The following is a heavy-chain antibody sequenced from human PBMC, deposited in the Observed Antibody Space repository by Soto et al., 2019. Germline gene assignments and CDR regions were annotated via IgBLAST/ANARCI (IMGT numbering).Heavy chain of an antibody. CDR2: IYSGGST. CDR3: AGGPQWPNWFDP. Sequence: EVQLVESGGGLVQPGGSLRLSCAASGFTVSSNYMSWVRQAPGKGLGWVSVIYSGGSTYYADSVKGRFTISRDNSKNTLYLHMNGLRAEATAVYYGAGGPQWPNWFDPWGQGTLVTVSS. V-gene: IGHV3-66*01. J-gene: IGHJ5*02. CDR1: GFTVSSNY. D-gene: IGHD6-19*01.